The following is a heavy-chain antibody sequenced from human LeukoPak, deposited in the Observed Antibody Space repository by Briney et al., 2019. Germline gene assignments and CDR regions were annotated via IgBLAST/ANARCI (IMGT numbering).Heavy chain of an antibody. CDR1: GGSFSGYY. CDR2: INHSGST. Sequence: PETLSLTCAVYGGSFSGYYWSWIRQPPGKGPEWIGEINHSGSTNYNPSLKSRVTISVDTSKNQFFLKLSSVTAADTAVYYCARVWRGHTLDYWGQGTLVTVSS. V-gene: IGHV4-34*01. J-gene: IGHJ4*02. D-gene: IGHD3-10*01. CDR3: ARVWRGHTLDY.